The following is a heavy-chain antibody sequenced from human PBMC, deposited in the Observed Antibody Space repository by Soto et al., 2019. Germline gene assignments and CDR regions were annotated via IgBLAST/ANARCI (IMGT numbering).Heavy chain of an antibody. J-gene: IGHJ4*02. D-gene: IGHD3-22*01. CDR1: GFSLTTSGVG. Sequence: QITLKESGLTLVKPTQTLTLTCTFSGFSLTTSGVGVGWIRQPPGKALEWLALIYWDDGKRYSPSLQSRLTITKDTSKNRVVLTRTNMDPVDTATYYCARFYYSDNSGYYYFDYWGQGTLVTVSS. CDR3: ARFYYSDNSGYYYFDY. V-gene: IGHV2-5*02. CDR2: IYWDDGK.